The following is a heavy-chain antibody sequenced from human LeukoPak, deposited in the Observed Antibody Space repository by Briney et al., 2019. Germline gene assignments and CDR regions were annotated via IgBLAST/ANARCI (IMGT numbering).Heavy chain of an antibody. J-gene: IGHJ3*02. CDR3: AKSYYDFWSGYYRAWDAFDI. D-gene: IGHD3-3*01. CDR1: GFTFDDYA. Sequence: GGSLRLSCAASGFTFDDYAMHSVRQAPGKGLEWVSGISWNSGSIGYADSVKSRFTISRDNAKNSLYLQMYSLRAEDTALYYCAKSYYDFWSGYYRAWDAFDIWGQGTMVTVSS. V-gene: IGHV3-9*01. CDR2: ISWNSGSI.